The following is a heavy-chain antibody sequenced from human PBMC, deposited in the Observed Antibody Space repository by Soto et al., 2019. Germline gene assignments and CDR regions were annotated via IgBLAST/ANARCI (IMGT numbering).Heavy chain of an antibody. J-gene: IGHJ2*01. CDR3: ARSRFGELGRRWDDIRGKKYWYFDL. D-gene: IGHD3-10*01. V-gene: IGHV4-61*08. CDR1: GGSISSGDYY. CDR2: IYYSGST. Sequence: QVQLQESGPGLVKPSQTLSLTCTVSGGSISSGDYYWSWIRQPPGKGLEWIGYIYYSGSTNYNPSLKSRVTISVDTSKNQFSLKLSSVTAADTAVYYCARSRFGELGRRWDDIRGKKYWYFDLWGRGTLVTVSS.